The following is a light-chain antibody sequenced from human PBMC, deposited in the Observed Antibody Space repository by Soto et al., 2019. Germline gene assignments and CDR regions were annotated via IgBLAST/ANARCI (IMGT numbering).Light chain of an antibody. CDR3: QQRSNWPRGT. J-gene: IGKJ4*01. Sequence: EFVFTQSPATLSLSPGERATLSCRASQSVSSYLAWYQQKPGQAPRLLIYDASNRATGIPARFSGSGSGTDFTLTISSPEPEDFAVYYCQQRSNWPRGTFGGGTKVEIK. CDR2: DAS. CDR1: QSVSSY. V-gene: IGKV3-11*01.